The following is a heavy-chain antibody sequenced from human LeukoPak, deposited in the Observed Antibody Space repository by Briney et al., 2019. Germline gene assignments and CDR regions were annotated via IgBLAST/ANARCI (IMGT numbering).Heavy chain of an antibody. V-gene: IGHV1-18*01. CDR1: GYTFTSYG. CDR2: ISAYNGNT. Sequence: GASVKVSCKASGYTFTSYGISWVRQAPGQGLEWMGWISAYNGNTKYAQKFQGRVTMTTDTSTSTAYMELRSLRSDDTAVYYCARDQWPYSSSWSAYWGQGTLVTVSS. J-gene: IGHJ4*02. D-gene: IGHD6-13*01. CDR3: ARDQWPYSSSWSAY.